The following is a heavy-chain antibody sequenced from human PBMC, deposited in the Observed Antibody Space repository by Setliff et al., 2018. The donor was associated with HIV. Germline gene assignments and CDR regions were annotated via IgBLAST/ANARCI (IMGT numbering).Heavy chain of an antibody. V-gene: IGHV6-1*01. CDR1: GDSVSSNTAA. J-gene: IGHJ6*02. CDR2: TYYRSKWSN. D-gene: IGHD2-15*01. CDR3: ARDEGVVAATETYYYNGLDV. Sequence: SQTLSLTCAISGDSVSSNTAAWNWIRQSPSRGLEWLGRTYYRSKWSNDYAVSVKSRITINPDTSKNQFSLTLNSVTAADTAVYYCARDEGVVAATETYYYNGLDVWGQGTTVTVSS.